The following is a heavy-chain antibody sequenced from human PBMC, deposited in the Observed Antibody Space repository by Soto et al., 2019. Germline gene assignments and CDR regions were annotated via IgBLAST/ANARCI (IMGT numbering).Heavy chain of an antibody. CDR2: ISDSGDKT. D-gene: IGHD3-22*01. V-gene: IGHV3-23*01. J-gene: IGHJ4*02. CDR3: AKEPTESDSSAYYVEY. CDR1: GFTFSSYA. Sequence: GVSLRLSCAASGFTFSSYAMSWVRQSPGKGLEWVSAISDSGDKTYYADSVKGRFTVSRDNSKNTLYLQMNSLRAEDTAVYFCAKEPTESDSSAYYVEYWGRGTLVTVSS.